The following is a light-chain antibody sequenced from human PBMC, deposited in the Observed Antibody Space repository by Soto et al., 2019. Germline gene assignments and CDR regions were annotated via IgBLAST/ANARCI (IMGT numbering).Light chain of an antibody. V-gene: IGKV3-11*01. CDR1: QNIGNF. J-gene: IGKJ3*01. CDR3: QQRTTWPPLFA. Sequence: EIVLTQSPSNMSLSPGERATLSCRASQNIGNFLAWYQHKPGQAPRLLIYDASKRATGIPARFSGSGSGTDFAIHLRSLEPADFAVYYCQQRTTWPPLFAFGPGTRVDIK. CDR2: DAS.